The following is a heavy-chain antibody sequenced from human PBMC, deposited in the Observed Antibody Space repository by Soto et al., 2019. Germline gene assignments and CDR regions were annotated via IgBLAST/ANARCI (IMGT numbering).Heavy chain of an antibody. CDR1: GDTFTAYY. J-gene: IGHJ5*02. V-gene: IGHV1-2*02. Sequence: GGSVKVSCKASGDTFTAYYMHWVRQAPGQGLEWMGCINLNNGGTDYAQKFQGRVTMTRDTSTSTAYMEMSNLSSEDNAVYYCTRADLDYYDSRGYYRGRGRWFAPWGQGTLVTVSS. CDR3: TRADLDYYDSRGYYRGRGRWFAP. CDR2: INLNNGGT. D-gene: IGHD3-22*01.